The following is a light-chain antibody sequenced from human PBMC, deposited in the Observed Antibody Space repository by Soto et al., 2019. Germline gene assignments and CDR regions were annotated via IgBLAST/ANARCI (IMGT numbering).Light chain of an antibody. CDR1: QSVSSSY. J-gene: IGKJ4*01. V-gene: IGKV3-20*01. Sequence: IVLTQSPGNLSLSPGERATLSCRASQSVSSSYLAWYQQKPGQAPRLLIYRASSRATDIPDRVSGSGSGTDFTLTISRLEPEDFAVYYCQQYGSSPLTFGGGTKVDI. CDR3: QQYGSSPLT. CDR2: RAS.